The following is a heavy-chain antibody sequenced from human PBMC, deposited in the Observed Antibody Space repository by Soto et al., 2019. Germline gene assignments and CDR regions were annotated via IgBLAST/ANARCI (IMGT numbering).Heavy chain of an antibody. V-gene: IGHV2-5*02. Sequence: QITLKESGPTVVKPTQTLTLTCSLSGFSLNTGGVGVGWIRQPPGKALKWLAVIYWDDDKSWNPSLRDRLTINRDASDDQVVLTVTNMDPVDTGTYYCARRRGGFGGGWTTPYFDYWGQGTLVTVSS. J-gene: IGHJ4*02. CDR2: IYWDDDK. D-gene: IGHD6-19*01. CDR1: GFSLNTGGVG. CDR3: ARRRGGFGGGWTTPYFDY.